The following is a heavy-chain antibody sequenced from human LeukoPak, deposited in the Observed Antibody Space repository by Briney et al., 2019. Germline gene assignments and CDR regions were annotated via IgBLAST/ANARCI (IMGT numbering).Heavy chain of an antibody. Sequence: GGSLRLSCAASGFTFSSYAMSWVCQAPGKGLEWVSAISGSGGSTYYADSVRGRHTISRDNSKNTLYLQMNSLRAEDTAVYYCAKRVDIVVVTADYYFDYWGQGTLVTVSS. CDR2: ISGSGGST. D-gene: IGHD2-21*02. CDR3: AKRVDIVVVTADYYFDY. CDR1: GFTFSSYA. V-gene: IGHV3-23*01. J-gene: IGHJ4*02.